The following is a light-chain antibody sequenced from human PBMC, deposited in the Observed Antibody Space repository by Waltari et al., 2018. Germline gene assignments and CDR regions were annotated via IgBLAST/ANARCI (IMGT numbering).Light chain of an antibody. CDR2: KAS. J-gene: IGKJ1*01. CDR1: QSISSW. Sequence: IQMTQYPSTLSVSVGDRVAITCRASQSISSWLAWYQQKPGKAPKLLIYKASSLESGVPSRFSGSGSGTEFTLTISSLQPDDFATYYCQQYNSYSRTFGQGTKVEIK. CDR3: QQYNSYSRT. V-gene: IGKV1-5*03.